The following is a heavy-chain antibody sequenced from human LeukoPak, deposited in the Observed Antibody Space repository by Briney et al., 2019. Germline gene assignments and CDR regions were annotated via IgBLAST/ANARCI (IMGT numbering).Heavy chain of an antibody. D-gene: IGHD1-26*01. CDR3: ARSGPEQWGSNFYFYMDV. V-gene: IGHV3-74*01. Sequence: PGGSLRLSCAVSGFTFNTYFMHWVRQSPGKGLVWVSHIGADGTDTAYADSVKGRFTISRDNAKDTLYLRMHSLRAEDTAVYYCARSGPEQWGSNFYFYMDVWGKGTTLTVSS. CDR2: IGADGTDT. J-gene: IGHJ6*03. CDR1: GFTFNTYF.